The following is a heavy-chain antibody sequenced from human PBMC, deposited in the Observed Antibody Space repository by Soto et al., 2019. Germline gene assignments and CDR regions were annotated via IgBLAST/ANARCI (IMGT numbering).Heavy chain of an antibody. V-gene: IGHV3-30-3*01. CDR1: GFTVSSYA. J-gene: IGHJ6*02. CDR3: ARVALTYYDFWSGYPDYYYGMDV. Sequence: GGSLRLSCAASGFTVSSYAMHWVRQAPGKVLGWVAVISYDGSNKYYAGSVKGRFTISRYNSKNTLYLQMTRLRAEDTAVYYCARVALTYYDFWSGYPDYYYGMDVWGQGPTVTVSS. D-gene: IGHD3-3*01. CDR2: ISYDGSNK.